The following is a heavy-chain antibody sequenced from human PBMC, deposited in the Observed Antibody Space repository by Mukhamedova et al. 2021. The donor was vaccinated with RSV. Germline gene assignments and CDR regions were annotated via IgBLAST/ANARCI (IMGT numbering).Heavy chain of an antibody. CDR2: IYPSDSDT. D-gene: IGHD1-1*01. J-gene: IGHJ3*02. Sequence: VRQMPGKGLEWMGIIYPSDSDTRYSPSFQGQVTMSADKSISTAYLQWTSLNVSDTAIYYCARRDTGTLGNAFDIWDQGTVVTVS. CDR3: ARRDTGTLGNAFDI. V-gene: IGHV5-51*01.